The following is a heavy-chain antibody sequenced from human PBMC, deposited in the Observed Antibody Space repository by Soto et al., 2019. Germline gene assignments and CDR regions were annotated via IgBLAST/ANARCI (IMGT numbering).Heavy chain of an antibody. V-gene: IGHV1-46*01. CDR3: ARDEVGATYFDC. CDR2: INTSGGST. CDR1: GHPFTSYY. J-gene: IGHJ4*02. Sequence: RASVKVSCKASGHPFTSYYMHWVRQAPGQGLEWMGIINTSGGSTSYAQKFQGRVTMTRDTSTSTVYMELSSLRSEDTAVYYCARDEVGATYFDCWGQGTMVTVSS. D-gene: IGHD1-26*01.